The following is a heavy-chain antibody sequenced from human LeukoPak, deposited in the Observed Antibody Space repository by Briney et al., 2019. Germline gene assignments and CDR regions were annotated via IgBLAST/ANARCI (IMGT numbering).Heavy chain of an antibody. J-gene: IGHJ4*02. V-gene: IGHV1-2*02. D-gene: IGHD2-2*01. CDR3: ARDRAYCSSTSCFMDY. CDR1: GYTFTGYY. CDR2: INPNSGGT. Sequence: ASVKVSCKASGYTFTGYYMHWVPQAPGQGLEWMGWINPNSGGTNYAQKFQGRVTMTRDTSISTAYMELSRLRSDDTAVYYCARDRAYCSSTSCFMDYWGQGTLVTVSS.